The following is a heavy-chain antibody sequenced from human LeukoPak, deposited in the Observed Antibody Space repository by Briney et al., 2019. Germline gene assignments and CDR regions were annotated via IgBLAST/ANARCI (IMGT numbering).Heavy chain of an antibody. CDR3: AGEVVGATTFLDY. Sequence: SETLSLTCTVSGGSISSYYWSWIRQPPGKGLEWIGYIYYSGSTNYNPSLKSRVTISVDTSKNQFSLKLSSVTAADTAVYYCAGEVVGATTFLDYWGQGTLVTVSS. J-gene: IGHJ4*02. V-gene: IGHV4-59*01. D-gene: IGHD1-26*01. CDR1: GGSISSYY. CDR2: IYYSGST.